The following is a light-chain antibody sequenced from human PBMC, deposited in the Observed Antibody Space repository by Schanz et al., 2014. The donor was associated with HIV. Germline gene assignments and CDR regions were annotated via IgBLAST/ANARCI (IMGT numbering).Light chain of an antibody. CDR1: QSVSSSY. Sequence: EIVLTQSPGTLSLSPGERATLSCRASQSVSSSYLAWYQQKPGQAPRLLIYGASTRATGIPARFSGSGSGTEFTLTISSLQPGDFATYYCQHYDSYSHTFGQGTKLEIK. J-gene: IGKJ2*01. V-gene: IGKV3-20*01. CDR2: GAS. CDR3: QHYDSYSHT.